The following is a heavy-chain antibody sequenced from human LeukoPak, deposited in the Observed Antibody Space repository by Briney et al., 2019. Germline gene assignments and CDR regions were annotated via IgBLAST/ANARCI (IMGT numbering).Heavy chain of an antibody. CDR3: ARGPGRDYYGSGSYYV. CDR1: GGTFSSYA. D-gene: IGHD3-10*01. V-gene: IGHV1-69*04. Sequence: ASVKVSRKASGGTFSSYAISWVRQAPGQGLEWMGRIIPILGIANYAQKFQGRVTITADKSTSTAYMELSSLRSEDTAVYYCARGPGRDYYGSGSYYVWGQGTLVTVSS. J-gene: IGHJ4*02. CDR2: IIPILGIA.